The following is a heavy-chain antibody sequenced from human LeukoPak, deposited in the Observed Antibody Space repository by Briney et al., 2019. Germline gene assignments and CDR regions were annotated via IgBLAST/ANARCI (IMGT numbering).Heavy chain of an antibody. V-gene: IGHV3-7*01. CDR1: GFTFSSYW. CDR2: IKQDGSEK. D-gene: IGHD1-1*01. CDR3: ARGGTRVHSPSDY. J-gene: IGHJ4*02. Sequence: GGSLRLSCAASGFTFSSYWMTWVRQAPGKGLEWVANIKQDGSEKYYVDFVKGRFTISRDNAKNSLYLQMNSLRAEDTALYYCARGGTRVHSPSDYWGQGTRVTVSS.